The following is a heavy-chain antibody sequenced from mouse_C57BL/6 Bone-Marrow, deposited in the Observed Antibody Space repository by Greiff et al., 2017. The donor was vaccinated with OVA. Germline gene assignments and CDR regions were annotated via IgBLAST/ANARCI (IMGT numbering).Heavy chain of an antibody. CDR1: GYTFTSYW. CDR3: AMGNDDSWFED. CDR2: INPSDSDT. V-gene: IGHV1-74*01. Sequence: QVQLQQSGAELVKPGASVKLSCKASGYTFTSYWMYWVKQRPGQGLEWIGKINPSDSDTNYNQKFKGKATLTVDKSSSPAYMQLSSLTSEDSAVYYCAMGNDDSWFEDWGQGTTLTVSS. D-gene: IGHD2-12*01. J-gene: IGHJ2*01.